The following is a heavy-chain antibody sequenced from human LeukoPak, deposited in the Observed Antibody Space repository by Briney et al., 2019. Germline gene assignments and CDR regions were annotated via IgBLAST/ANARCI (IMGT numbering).Heavy chain of an antibody. J-gene: IGHJ4*02. Sequence: SKTLSLTCAVYGGSFSGYYWSWIRQPPGKGLEWIGEINHSGSTNYNPSLKSRVTISVDTSKNQFSLKLSSVTAADTAVYYCARGEKWLRSYARYGSSDTMFDYWGQGTLVTVSS. V-gene: IGHV4-34*01. CDR3: ARGEKWLRSYARYGSSDTMFDY. CDR1: GGSFSGYY. CDR2: INHSGST. D-gene: IGHD5-12*01.